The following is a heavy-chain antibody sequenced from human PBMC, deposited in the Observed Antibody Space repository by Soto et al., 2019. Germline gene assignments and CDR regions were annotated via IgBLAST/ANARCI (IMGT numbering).Heavy chain of an antibody. D-gene: IGHD4-17*01. J-gene: IGHJ6*02. CDR2: MYYSGIT. Sequence: SETLSLTCTVSGGSIRSTSTYYWGWIRQPPGKGLEWIGSMYYSGITYYNPALKSRVTISVDMSKNQFSLKVRSVTAADTAVYYCARAQYGDYAYYYYGMDVWGQGTTVTVSS. V-gene: IGHV4-39*01. CDR3: ARAQYGDYAYYYYGMDV. CDR1: GGSIRSTSTYY.